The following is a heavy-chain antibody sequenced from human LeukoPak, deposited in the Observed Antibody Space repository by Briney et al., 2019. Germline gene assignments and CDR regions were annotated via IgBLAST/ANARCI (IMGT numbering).Heavy chain of an antibody. CDR3: ACQSRDSYDSSGYSPDDY. J-gene: IGHJ4*02. V-gene: IGHV3-66*04. CDR2: IYSGGST. CDR1: GFTFSSYE. D-gene: IGHD3-22*01. Sequence: GGSLRLSCAASGFTFSSYEMNWVRQAPGKGLEWVSVIYSGGSTYYADSVGGRFTISRDNSKNTLYLQMNSLRAEDTAVYYCACQSRDSYDSSGYSPDDYWGQGTLVTVSS.